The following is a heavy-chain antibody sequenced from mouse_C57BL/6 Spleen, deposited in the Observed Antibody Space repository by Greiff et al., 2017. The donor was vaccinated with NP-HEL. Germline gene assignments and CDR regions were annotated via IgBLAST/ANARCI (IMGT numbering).Heavy chain of an antibody. CDR3: ARGDLRLRRYFDV. CDR2: INPSTGGT. J-gene: IGHJ1*03. CDR1: GYSFTGYY. D-gene: IGHD2-4*01. V-gene: IGHV1-42*01. Sequence: EVQLQQSGPELVKPGASVKISCKASGYSFTGYYMNWVKQSPEKSLEWIGEINPSTGGTTYNQKFKAKATLTVDKSSSTAYMQLKSLTSEDSAVYYCARGDLRLRRYFDVWGTGTTVTVSS.